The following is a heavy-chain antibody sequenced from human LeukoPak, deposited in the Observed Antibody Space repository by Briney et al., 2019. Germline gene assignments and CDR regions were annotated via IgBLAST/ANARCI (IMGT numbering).Heavy chain of an antibody. Sequence: SETLSLTCTVSGGSISSYYWSWIRQPPGKGLEWIGYIYYSGSTNYNPSLKSRVTISVDTSKNQFSLKLSSVTAADTAVYYCARCKGSGFPGYFDYWGQGTLVTVSS. CDR1: GGSISSYY. J-gene: IGHJ4*02. CDR2: IYYSGST. D-gene: IGHD6-19*01. V-gene: IGHV4-59*01. CDR3: ARCKGSGFPGYFDY.